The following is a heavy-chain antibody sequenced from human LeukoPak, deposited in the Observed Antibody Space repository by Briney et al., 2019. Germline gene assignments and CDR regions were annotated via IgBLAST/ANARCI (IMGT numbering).Heavy chain of an antibody. D-gene: IGHD3-10*01. J-gene: IGHJ4*02. CDR3: ARGNVMRYYGSGSSAHFDY. Sequence: ASVKVSCKASGGTFSSYAISWVRQAPGQGLEWMGGIIPIFGTANYAQKFQGRVTIAADESTSTAHMELSSLRSEDTAVYYCARGNVMRYYGSGSSAHFDYWGQGTLVTVSS. V-gene: IGHV1-69*13. CDR1: GGTFSSYA. CDR2: IIPIFGTA.